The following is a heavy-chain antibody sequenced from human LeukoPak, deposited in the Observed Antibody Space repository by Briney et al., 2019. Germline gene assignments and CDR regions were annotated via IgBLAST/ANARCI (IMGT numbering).Heavy chain of an antibody. CDR3: ARAIGIWSGYSY. Sequence: PRGSQRLSCAASGLTFSSYWMSWDRHAPGKGLEWVADIKQDGSEKNYVDSLKGRFTISRDNAKNSLYLQMNSLRAEDTAVYYCARAIGIWSGYSYWGQGTLVTVSS. D-gene: IGHD3-3*01. V-gene: IGHV3-7*01. CDR1: GLTFSSYW. J-gene: IGHJ4*02. CDR2: IKQDGSEK.